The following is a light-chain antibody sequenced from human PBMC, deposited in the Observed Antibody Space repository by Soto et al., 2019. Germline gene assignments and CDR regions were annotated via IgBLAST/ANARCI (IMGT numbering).Light chain of an antibody. J-gene: IGKJ5*01. CDR2: AAS. CDR1: QAIDTY. V-gene: IGKV1-9*01. Sequence: DIQLTQSPSFLSASVGDRVTITCRARQAIDTYLAWYQQKPGKAPKLLIYAASLLQSGVPTRFSGSGSGPEFNLTINSLQPEDFASYYCQQLNSFPFIFGQGTRLEIK. CDR3: QQLNSFPFI.